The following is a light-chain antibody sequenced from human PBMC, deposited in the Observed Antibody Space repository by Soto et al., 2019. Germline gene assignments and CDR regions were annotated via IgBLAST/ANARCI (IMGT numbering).Light chain of an antibody. J-gene: IGKJ1*01. V-gene: IGKV1-5*03. CDR1: QRFSNW. CDR2: KAS. Sequence: DIQMTQSPSTLSASVGDTVTITCRASQRFSNWLAWSQQKPGIAPNFLSYKASTLESGVPSRCSGSGSGTEFTLTISSLQPDDFVTYDGQQYNSYSWTVGQGTKVQIK. CDR3: QQYNSYSWT.